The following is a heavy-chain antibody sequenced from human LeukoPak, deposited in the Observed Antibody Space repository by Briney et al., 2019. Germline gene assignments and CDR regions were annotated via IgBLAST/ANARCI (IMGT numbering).Heavy chain of an antibody. CDR3: ARASDGISSGYHCFYYYMDV. Sequence: SETLSLTCTVSSGSISSHYWSWIRQPPGKGLEWIGYIYYGGNTNYNPSLKSRVTISVDTSKNQFSLKLSSVTAADTAVYYCARASDGISSGYHCFYYYMDVWGKGTTVTASS. J-gene: IGHJ6*03. CDR2: IYYGGNT. V-gene: IGHV4-59*11. CDR1: SGSISSHY. D-gene: IGHD6-6*01.